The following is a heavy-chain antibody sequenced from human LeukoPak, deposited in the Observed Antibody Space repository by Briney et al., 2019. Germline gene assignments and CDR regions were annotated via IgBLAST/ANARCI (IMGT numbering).Heavy chain of an antibody. Sequence: GGSLRLSCAASGFTFSSYWMSWVRQDPGKGLEWVANIKQDGSEKYYVDSVKGRFTISRDNAKNSLYLQMNSLRAEDTAVYYCARAAGGLGYCSGGSCGFFDYWGQGTLVTVSS. CDR3: ARAAGGLGYCSGGSCGFFDY. CDR2: IKQDGSEK. J-gene: IGHJ4*02. D-gene: IGHD2-15*01. V-gene: IGHV3-7*01. CDR1: GFTFSSYW.